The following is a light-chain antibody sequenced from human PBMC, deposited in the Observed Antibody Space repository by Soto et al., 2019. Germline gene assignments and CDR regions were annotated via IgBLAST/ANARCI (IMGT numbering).Light chain of an antibody. V-gene: IGLV7-46*01. CDR3: LIFSSGNFV. Sequence: QAVVTQEPSLTVSPGGTVTLTCGSSTGPVTSGHSPYWFQQKPGQAPRLLIYETSNRHSWTPARFSGSLLGGEAALTLSGAQPEDEAEYYCLIFSSGNFVLGHGTKVTV. CDR1: TGPVTSGHS. J-gene: IGLJ1*01. CDR2: ETS.